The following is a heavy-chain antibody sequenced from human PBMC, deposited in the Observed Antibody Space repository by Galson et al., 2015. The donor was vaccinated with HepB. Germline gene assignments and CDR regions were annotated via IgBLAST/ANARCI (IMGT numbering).Heavy chain of an antibody. Sequence: SLRLSCATSGFTFSNSGMHWVRQAPGKGLEWVAVIWSDGYKKYYADSVRGRFTISRDNSKNTVYLQMNSMRAEGTAVYYCAKDAYRSSYYFDYWGQGTLVTVSS. D-gene: IGHD6-6*01. V-gene: IGHV3-33*06. CDR1: GFTFSNSG. J-gene: IGHJ4*02. CDR3: AKDAYRSSYYFDY. CDR2: IWSDGYKK.